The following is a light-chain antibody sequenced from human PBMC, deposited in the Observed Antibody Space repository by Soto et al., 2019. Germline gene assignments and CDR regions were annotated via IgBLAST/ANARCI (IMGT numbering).Light chain of an antibody. CDR1: SGSIANNY. J-gene: IGLJ2*01. V-gene: IGLV6-57*04. Sequence: NFMLTQPHSVSESPGKTLSISCTRSSGSIANNYVQWYQQRPGSAPTTVIYENNQRLSGVLDRFSGSTDGSSNSAFTTISGLQTEDDADYYCQSYDSDFVVFGGGTQLTVL. CDR3: QSYDSDFVV. CDR2: ENN.